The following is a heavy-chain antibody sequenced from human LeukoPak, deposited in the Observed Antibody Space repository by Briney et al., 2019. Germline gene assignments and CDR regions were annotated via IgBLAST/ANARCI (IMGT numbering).Heavy chain of an antibody. V-gene: IGHV5-51*01. Sequence: GESLKISCQGFGYNFNTYWIGWVRQMPGKGLEWMGIIYPGDSDTRYSPSFQGQVTISADKSISTAYLQWSSLKASDTATYYCARMPGYSSSWYYFDYWGQGTLVTVSS. J-gene: IGHJ4*02. D-gene: IGHD6-13*01. CDR3: ARMPGYSSSWYYFDY. CDR2: IYPGDSDT. CDR1: GYNFNTYW.